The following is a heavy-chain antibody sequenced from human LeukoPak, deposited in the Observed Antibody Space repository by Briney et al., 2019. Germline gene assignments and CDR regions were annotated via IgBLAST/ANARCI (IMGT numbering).Heavy chain of an antibody. CDR1: GFTFSGFL. CDR3: AKSLRPAMIVVVMGFDY. V-gene: IGHV3-7*01. D-gene: IGHD3-22*01. Sequence: GGSLRLSCAVSGFTFSGFLMSWVRQAPGKGLEWVAKMNEYGSEIFYVDSVKGRFTISRDNAKNSLYLQMNRLRAEDTAVYYCAKSLRPAMIVVVMGFDYWGQGTLVTVSS. CDR2: MNEYGSEI. J-gene: IGHJ4*02.